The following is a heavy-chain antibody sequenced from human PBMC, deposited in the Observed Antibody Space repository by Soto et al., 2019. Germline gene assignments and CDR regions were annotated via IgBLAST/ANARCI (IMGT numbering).Heavy chain of an antibody. CDR1: GGSISSSSYY. CDR2: IYYSGST. J-gene: IGHJ4*02. CDR3: ARRGSGSYSDY. D-gene: IGHD3-10*01. V-gene: IGHV4-39*01. Sequence: QLQLQESGPGLVKPSETLSLTCTVSGGSISSSSYYWGWIRQPPGKGLEWIGSIYYSGSTYYNPSLKSRFTVSVDTSKNLFSLKLSSVTAADTAVYYCARRGSGSYSDYWGQGTLVTVSS.